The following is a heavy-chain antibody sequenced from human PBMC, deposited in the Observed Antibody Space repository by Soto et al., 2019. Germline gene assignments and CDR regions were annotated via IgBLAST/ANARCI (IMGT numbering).Heavy chain of an antibody. V-gene: IGHV1-24*01. J-gene: IGHJ4*02. CDR1: GYTFTELS. CDR3: ATAAGTIAVAGTGYFDY. Sequence: ASGKVSCKGSGYTFTELSMHWVRQAPGKGLEWMGGFDPEDGETIYAQKFQGRVAMTEDTSTDTAYMELSSLRSEDTAVYYCATAAGTIAVAGTGYFDYWGQGTLVTVSS. CDR2: FDPEDGET. D-gene: IGHD6-19*01.